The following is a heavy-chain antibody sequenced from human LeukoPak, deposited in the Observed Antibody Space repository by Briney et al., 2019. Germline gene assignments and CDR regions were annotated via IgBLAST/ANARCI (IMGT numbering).Heavy chain of an antibody. CDR1: GGSISSYY. Sequence: PSETLSLTCTASGGSISSYYWSWIRQPPGKGLEWIGYIYYSGSTNYNPSLKSRVTISVDTSKNQFSLKLSSVTAADTAVYYCARSTHDSGYYYYGMDVWGQGTTVTVSS. J-gene: IGHJ6*02. CDR3: ARSTHDSGYYYYGMDV. D-gene: IGHD3-22*01. CDR2: IYYSGST. V-gene: IGHV4-59*01.